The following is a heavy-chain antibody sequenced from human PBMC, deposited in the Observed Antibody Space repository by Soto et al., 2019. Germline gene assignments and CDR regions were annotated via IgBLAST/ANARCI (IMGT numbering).Heavy chain of an antibody. CDR2: INPNSGGT. V-gene: IGHV1-2*02. CDR1: GYTFTGYY. Sequence: ASVKVSCKASGYTFTGYYMHWVGQSPGQGLEWMGWINPNSGGTNYAQKFQGRVTMTRDTSISTAYMELSRLRSDDTAVYYCARAGGGWLQLSFFWGQGTTVTVSS. CDR3: ARAGGGWLQLSFF. J-gene: IGHJ6*02. D-gene: IGHD5-12*01.